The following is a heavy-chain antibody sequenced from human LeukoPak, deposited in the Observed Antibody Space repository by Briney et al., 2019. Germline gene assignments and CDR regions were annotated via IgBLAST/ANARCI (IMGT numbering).Heavy chain of an antibody. V-gene: IGHV3-53*04. D-gene: IGHD6-6*01. CDR3: ARSAARLRYYYAMDV. Sequence: GGSLRLSCAASGFSVSNTYMSWVRQAPGKGLEWVSVIYSGDSGVSTNYADSVKGRFTISRHNSKNTLYLQMSSLRAEDTAVYFCARSAARLRYYYAMDVWGQGTTVTVCS. CDR1: GFSVSNTY. CDR2: IYSGDSGVST. J-gene: IGHJ6*02.